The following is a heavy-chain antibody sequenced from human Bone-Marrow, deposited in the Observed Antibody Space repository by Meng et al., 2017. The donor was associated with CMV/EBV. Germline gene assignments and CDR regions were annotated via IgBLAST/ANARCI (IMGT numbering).Heavy chain of an antibody. CDR2: INPNNGGT. Sequence: ASVKVSCKASGGTFTGYYMHWVRQAPGQGLEWMGWINPNNGGTNYAQKFQGRVTMTRDTSISTAYMELSRLRSDDPAVYYCAQGTPSHYFDYWGQGTLVTVSS. J-gene: IGHJ4*02. V-gene: IGHV1-2*02. CDR3: AQGTPSHYFDY. CDR1: GGTFTGYY.